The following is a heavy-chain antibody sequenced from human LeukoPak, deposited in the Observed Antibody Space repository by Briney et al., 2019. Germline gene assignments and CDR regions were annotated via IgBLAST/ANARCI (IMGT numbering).Heavy chain of an antibody. Sequence: GGSLRLSCAASGFTFSSYAMSWVRQAPGKGLEWVSAISGSGGSTYYADSVKGRFTISRDNSKNTLYLQMNSLRAEDAAVYYCAKVNYDSSGYDAFDIWGQGTMVTVSS. CDR3: AKVNYDSSGYDAFDI. CDR2: ISGSGGST. V-gene: IGHV3-23*01. CDR1: GFTFSSYA. J-gene: IGHJ3*02. D-gene: IGHD3-22*01.